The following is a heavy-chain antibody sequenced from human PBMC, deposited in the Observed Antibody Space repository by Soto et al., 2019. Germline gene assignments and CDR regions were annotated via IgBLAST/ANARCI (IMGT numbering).Heavy chain of an antibody. J-gene: IGHJ1*01. CDR1: GFTFRSYV. V-gene: IGHV3-30*19. D-gene: IGHD3-16*01. CDR2: TSYDGSDK. CDR3: ARWGATGGLDV. Sequence: QVQLVESGGGVVQPGTSLRVSCVGSGFTFRSYVLHWVRQAPGKGLEWVALTSYDGSDKYYDDSVRGRFTISRDNSRNTVDLQMDSLTLEDTDLYYCARWGATGGLDVWGQGTLVSVSS.